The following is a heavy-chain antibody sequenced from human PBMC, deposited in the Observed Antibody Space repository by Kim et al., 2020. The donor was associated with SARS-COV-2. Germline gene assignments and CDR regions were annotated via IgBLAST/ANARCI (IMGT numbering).Heavy chain of an antibody. CDR1: GFTVSSNY. J-gene: IGHJ6*04. V-gene: IGHV3-53*01. D-gene: IGHD3-10*01. Sequence: GGSLRLSCAASGFTVSSNYMSWVRQAPGKGLEWVSVIYRGGTTYYADSVKGRFTISRDNSKNTLYLQMNSLRAEDTAVYYCARDRRITMDRGVIIYYYGMDVWGKGTTVTVSS. CDR3: ARDRRITMDRGVIIYYYGMDV. CDR2: IYRGGTT.